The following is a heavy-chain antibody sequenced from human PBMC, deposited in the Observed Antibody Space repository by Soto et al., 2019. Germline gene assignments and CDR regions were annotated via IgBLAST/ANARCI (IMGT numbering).Heavy chain of an antibody. J-gene: IGHJ4*02. CDR3: GRDPPGSGWSLDY. Sequence: QVQLVESGGGVVQPEMSLRLSCAASGFTFSTHAMHWVRQAPVKGLEWVAMIWNDGSNQHYADSVKGRFTVSRDNSEHTVSLQMNSLRVDDTAVYYCGRDPPGSGWSLDYWGQGTLVTVSS. V-gene: IGHV3-33*01. D-gene: IGHD6-19*01. CDR2: IWNDGSNQ. CDR1: GFTFSTHA.